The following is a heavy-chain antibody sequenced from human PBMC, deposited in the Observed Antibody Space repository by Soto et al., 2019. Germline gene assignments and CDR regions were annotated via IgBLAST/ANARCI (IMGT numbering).Heavy chain of an antibody. J-gene: IGHJ5*02. CDR1: GDSINRGGFY. CDR3: ARGEGSVRARDWIDR. D-gene: IGHD3-10*01. Sequence: QVQLQESGPGLVKPSQTLSLTCTVSGDSINRGGFYWSWLRLLPGKGLEWIGYVYYSGTTYYNPSFKSRTTILVDRSKNHISLSLSSVTAAASAVYYSARGEGSVRARDWIDRWGEGSLAIVSS. CDR2: VYYSGTT. V-gene: IGHV4-31*03.